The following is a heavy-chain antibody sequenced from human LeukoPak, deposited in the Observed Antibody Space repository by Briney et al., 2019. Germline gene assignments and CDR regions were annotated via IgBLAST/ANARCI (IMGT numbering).Heavy chain of an antibody. V-gene: IGHV4-4*07. J-gene: IGHJ4*02. Sequence: SETLSLTCTVSGGSINSYYWSWIRHPAGKGLEWIGRIYTSGSTNYNPPLKSRVTMSVATSKKQFSLKLSSVTAADTAVYYCARESATDFDYWGQGTLVTISS. CDR1: GGSINSYY. CDR2: IYTSGST. CDR3: ARESATDFDY. D-gene: IGHD1-26*01.